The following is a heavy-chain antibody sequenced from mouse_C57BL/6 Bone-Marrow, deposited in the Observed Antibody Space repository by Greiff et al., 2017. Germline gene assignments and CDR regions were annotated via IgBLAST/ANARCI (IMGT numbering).Heavy chain of an antibody. CDR3: ARPYDYDYGYYYAMDY. V-gene: IGHV5-6*01. CDR1: GFTFSSYG. Sequence: EVQGVESGGDLVKPGGSLKLSCAASGFTFSSYGMSWVRQTPDKRLEWVATISSGGSYTYYPDSVKGRFTISRDNAKNTLYLQMSSLKSEDTAMYYCARPYDYDYGYYYAMDYWGQGTSVPVSS. CDR2: ISSGGSYT. J-gene: IGHJ4*01. D-gene: IGHD2-4*01.